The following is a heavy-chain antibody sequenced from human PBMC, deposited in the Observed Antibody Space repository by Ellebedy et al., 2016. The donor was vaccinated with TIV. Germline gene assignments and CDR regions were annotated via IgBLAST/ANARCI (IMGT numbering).Heavy chain of an antibody. V-gene: IGHV3-21*01. Sequence: GESLKISCAASGFNFSIYSMNWVRQAPGKGLEWVSSIASSSSYIYYADSVKGRFTFFRDNAKNALYLQMNSLSGDDTGVYYCARSIIGYSSGWYLYYYYGMDVWGQGTTVTVSS. CDR3: ARSIIGYSSGWYLYYYYGMDV. CDR2: IASSSSYI. CDR1: GFNFSIYS. J-gene: IGHJ6*02. D-gene: IGHD6-19*01.